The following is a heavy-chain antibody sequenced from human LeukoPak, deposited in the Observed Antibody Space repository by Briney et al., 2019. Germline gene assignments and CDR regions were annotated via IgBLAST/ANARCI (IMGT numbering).Heavy chain of an antibody. CDR1: GFTFSSYW. J-gene: IGHJ4*02. CDR3: ARDPLGYCTNGVCYGPAIAFDY. D-gene: IGHD2-8*01. V-gene: IGHV3-74*01. CDR2: IISDGSSA. Sequence: GGSLRLSCAASGFTFSSYWMHWVRQAPGKGLVWVSRIISDGSSASYADSVKGRFTISRDNSKNTLYLQMNSLRAEDTAVYYCARDPLGYCTNGVCYGPAIAFDYWGQGTLVTVSS.